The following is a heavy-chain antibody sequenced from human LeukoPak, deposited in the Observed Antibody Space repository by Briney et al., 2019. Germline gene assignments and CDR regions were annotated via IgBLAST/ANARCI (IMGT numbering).Heavy chain of an antibody. CDR2: IYSGGST. V-gene: IGHV3-53*01. Sequence: GGSLRLSCAASGFTVSSNYMSWVRQAPGKGLEWVSVIYSGGSTYYADSVKGRFTISRDNSRNTLYLQMNSLRAEDTAVYYCARERTYYFDYWGQGTLVTVSS. CDR3: ARERTYYFDY. CDR1: GFTVSSNY. J-gene: IGHJ4*02.